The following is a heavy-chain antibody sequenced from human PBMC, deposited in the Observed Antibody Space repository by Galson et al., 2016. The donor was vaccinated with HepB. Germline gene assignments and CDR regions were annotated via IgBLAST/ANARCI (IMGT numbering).Heavy chain of an antibody. V-gene: IGHV3-30-3*01. CDR3: ARGESNTMIDVTNDAFDI. CDR1: GFTFSSYA. D-gene: IGHD3-22*01. CDR2: ISYDGSNK. Sequence: SLRLSCAASGFTFSSYAMHWVRQAPGKGLGWVAVISYDGSNKYYADSVKGRFTISRDNSKNTLYLQMNSLRAEDTAVYYCARGESNTMIDVTNDAFDIWGLGTMVTVSS. J-gene: IGHJ3*02.